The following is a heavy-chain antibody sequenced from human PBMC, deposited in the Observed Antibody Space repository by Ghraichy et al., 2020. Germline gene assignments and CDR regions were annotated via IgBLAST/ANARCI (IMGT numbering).Heavy chain of an antibody. J-gene: IGHJ4*02. Sequence: ASVKVSCKASGYTFTGYYMHWVRQAPGQGLEWMGWINPNSGGTNYAQKFQGRVTMTRDTSISTAYMELSRLRSDDTAVYYCARAGGLPAIFGVVHLDYWGQGTLVTVSS. CDR3: ARAGGLPAIFGVVHLDY. CDR1: GYTFTGYY. D-gene: IGHD3-3*01. CDR2: INPNSGGT. V-gene: IGHV1-2*02.